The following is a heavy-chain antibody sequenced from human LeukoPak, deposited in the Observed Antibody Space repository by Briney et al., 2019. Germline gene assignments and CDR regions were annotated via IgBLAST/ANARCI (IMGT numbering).Heavy chain of an antibody. Sequence: SETLSLTCTVSGYSISSGYYWGWIRQPPGKGLEWIGSIYHSGSTYYNPSLKSRVTISVDTSKNQFSLKLSSVTAADTAVYYCARERKPRVFDYWGQGTLVTVSS. CDR1: GYSISSGYY. D-gene: IGHD1-14*01. CDR2: IYHSGST. J-gene: IGHJ4*02. V-gene: IGHV4-38-2*02. CDR3: ARERKPRVFDY.